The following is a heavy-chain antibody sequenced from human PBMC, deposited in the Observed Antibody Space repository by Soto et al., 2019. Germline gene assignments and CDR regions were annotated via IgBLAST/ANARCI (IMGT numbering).Heavy chain of an antibody. J-gene: IGHJ5*02. CDR1: GGSLRSGDYY. D-gene: IGHD2-2*01. Sequence: SETLSLTCTVPGGSLRSGDYYWSRIWQPPGKGLEWIGYIYYSGSTYSHPSLKGRVTISVDTSKSQFSLKQSSVTAADTAVYYCARGDSSSTSCHNNWFDPGGQGTQVTVSS. CDR3: ARGDSSSTSCHNNWFDP. CDR2: IYYSGST. V-gene: IGHV4-30-4*01.